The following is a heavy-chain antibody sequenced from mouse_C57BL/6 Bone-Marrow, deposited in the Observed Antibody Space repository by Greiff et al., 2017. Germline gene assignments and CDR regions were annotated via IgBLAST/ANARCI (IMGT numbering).Heavy chain of an antibody. D-gene: IGHD2-3*01. J-gene: IGHJ1*03. CDR1: GYTFTSYW. V-gene: IGHV1-72*01. CDR2: IGPNSGGT. Sequence: QVQLQQPGAELVKPGASVKLSCKASGYTFTSYWMHWVKQRPGRGLEWIGRIGPNSGGTKYNEKFKSKATLTVGKHTSPAYMQLITLTSEDSAVYSCARQKIFDGYYLGGVDVWGTGTTVTVSS. CDR3: ARQKIFDGYYLGGVDV.